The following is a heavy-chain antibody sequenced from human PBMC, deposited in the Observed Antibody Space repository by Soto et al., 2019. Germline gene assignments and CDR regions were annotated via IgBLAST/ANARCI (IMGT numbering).Heavy chain of an antibody. Sequence: GGSLRLSCAASGFTFSSYGMHWVRQAPGKGLEWVAVIWYDGSNKYYADSVKGRFTISRDNSKNTLYLQMNSLRAEDTAVYYCARSYSSSSDLDYWGQGTLVTVSS. CDR1: GFTFSSYG. J-gene: IGHJ4*02. CDR2: IWYDGSNK. CDR3: ARSYSSSSDLDY. D-gene: IGHD6-6*01. V-gene: IGHV3-33*01.